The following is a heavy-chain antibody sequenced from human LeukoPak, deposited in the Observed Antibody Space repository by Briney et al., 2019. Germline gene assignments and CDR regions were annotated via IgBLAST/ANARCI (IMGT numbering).Heavy chain of an antibody. D-gene: IGHD6-19*01. CDR1: GGTFTSYG. CDR3: ARDAGTVARRGHFDY. Sequence: ASVKVSCKASGGTFTSYGISWVRQAPGQGLEWMGWISAYNGNTNYAQKLQGRVTMTTDTSTSTAYMELRSLRSDDTAVYYCARDAGTVARRGHFDYWGQGTLVTVSS. V-gene: IGHV1-18*01. CDR2: ISAYNGNT. J-gene: IGHJ4*02.